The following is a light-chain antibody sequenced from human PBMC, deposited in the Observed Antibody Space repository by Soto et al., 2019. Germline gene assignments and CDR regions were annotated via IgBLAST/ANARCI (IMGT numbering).Light chain of an antibody. CDR1: QSVLYSPNNKNY. V-gene: IGKV4-1*01. Sequence: DIVMTQSPDSLTVSLGARTTINCKSSQSVLYSPNNKNYLAWYQQKPGQPPKLLIYWASTRESGVPDRFSGSGSGTDFTLTISSLQAEDVAVYYCQQYYRAPITFGPGTKVETK. CDR2: WAS. CDR3: QQYYRAPIT. J-gene: IGKJ3*01.